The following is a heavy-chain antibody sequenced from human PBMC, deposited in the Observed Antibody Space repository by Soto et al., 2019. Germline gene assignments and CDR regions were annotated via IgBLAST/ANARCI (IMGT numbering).Heavy chain of an antibody. CDR2: ISDSGST. CDR3: AKDKGGRYCSRTSCLYSFDY. CDR1: GFTFSTYA. V-gene: IGHV3-23*01. Sequence: EVQLLESGGGLVQPGGSLRLSCTASGFTFSTYAMSWVRQAPGKGLEWVSTISDSGSTYYADSVKGRFTIYRDNSKNTVYVEMNSLRAEDTTVYYCAKDKGGRYCSRTSCLYSFDYWGQGTLVTVSS. J-gene: IGHJ4*02. D-gene: IGHD2-2*01.